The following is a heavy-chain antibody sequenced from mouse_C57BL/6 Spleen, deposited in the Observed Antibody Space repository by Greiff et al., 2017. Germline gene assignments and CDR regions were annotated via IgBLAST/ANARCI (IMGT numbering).Heavy chain of an antibody. CDR1: GYTFTSYW. D-gene: IGHD2-14*01. CDR2: IRPSDSDT. J-gene: IGHJ4*01. CDR3: ARGTTGYYAMGY. Sequence: QVQLQQPGAELVKPGASVKVSCKASGYTFTSYWMHWVKQRPGQGLEWIGRIRPSDSDTNYNQKVKGQATLTLDKSSSTAYLQLSSLTSEDSAVYYCARGTTGYYAMGYWGQGTGVTVSS. V-gene: IGHV1-74*01.